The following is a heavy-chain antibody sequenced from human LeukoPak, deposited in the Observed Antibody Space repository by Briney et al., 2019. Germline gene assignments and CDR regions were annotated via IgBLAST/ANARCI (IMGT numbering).Heavy chain of an antibody. CDR1: GYTFTGYY. CDR3: ARAPLGLPFDY. Sequence: GASVKVSCKASGYTFTGYYMHWVRQAPGQGLEWMAWINPNSGGTNYAQKFQDRVTMTRDTSISTAYMELSRLTSDDTAVYYCARAPLGLPFDYWGQGSLVTVSS. V-gene: IGHV1-2*02. CDR2: INPNSGGT. J-gene: IGHJ4*02.